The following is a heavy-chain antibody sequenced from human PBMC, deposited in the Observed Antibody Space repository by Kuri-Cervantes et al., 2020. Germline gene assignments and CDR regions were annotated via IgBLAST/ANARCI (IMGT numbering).Heavy chain of an antibody. D-gene: IGHD3-3*01. CDR2: TNPNSGVT. CDR1: GYTFTGYY. J-gene: IGHJ4*01. V-gene: IGHV1-2*02. Sequence: ASVKVSCKASGYTFTGYYMHWVRQAPGQGLEWMGWTNPNSGVTNYAQKFQGRVTMTRDTSISTAYMELSRLRSDDTAVYYCARVTSDFWSDTLTFDYLGQGTLVTVSS. CDR3: ARVTSDFWSDTLTFDY.